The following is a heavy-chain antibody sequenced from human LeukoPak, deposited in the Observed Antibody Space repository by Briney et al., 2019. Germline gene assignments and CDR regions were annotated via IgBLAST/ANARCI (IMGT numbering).Heavy chain of an antibody. V-gene: IGHV1-2*06. CDR1: GYTFTGYY. CDR3: ARHPRDIVVVPAAMETTNWFDP. Sequence: ASVKVSCKASGYTFTGYYMHWVRQAPGQGLEWMGRINPNSGGTNYAQKFQGRVTMTRDTPISTAYMELSRLRSDDTAVYYCARHPRDIVVVPAAMETTNWFDPWGQGTLVTVSS. J-gene: IGHJ5*02. CDR2: INPNSGGT. D-gene: IGHD2-2*01.